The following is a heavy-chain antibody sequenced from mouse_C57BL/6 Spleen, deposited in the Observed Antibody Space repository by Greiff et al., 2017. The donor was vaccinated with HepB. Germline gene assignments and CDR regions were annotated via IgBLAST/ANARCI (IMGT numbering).Heavy chain of an antibody. CDR1: GYAFSSSW. CDR3: ARLLGSYWYFDV. J-gene: IGHJ1*03. V-gene: IGHV1-82*01. Sequence: QVQLQQSGPELVKPGASVKISCKASGYAFSSSWMNWVKQRPGKGLEWIGRIYPGDGDTNYNGKFKGKATLTADKSSSTAYMQLSSLTSEDSAVYFCARLLGSYWYFDVWGTGTTVTVSS. CDR2: IYPGDGDT. D-gene: IGHD4-1*01.